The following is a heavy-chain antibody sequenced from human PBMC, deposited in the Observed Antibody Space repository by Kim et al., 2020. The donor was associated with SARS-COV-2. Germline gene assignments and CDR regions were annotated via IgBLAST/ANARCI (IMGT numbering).Heavy chain of an antibody. V-gene: IGHV4-31*02. D-gene: IGHD3-3*01. J-gene: IGHJ4*02. CDR3: ARGLNYDFWSGYSQGLDY. Sequence: KSRVTISVDTSKNQFSLKLSYVTAADTAVYYCARGLNYDFWSGYSQGLDYWGQGTLVTVSS.